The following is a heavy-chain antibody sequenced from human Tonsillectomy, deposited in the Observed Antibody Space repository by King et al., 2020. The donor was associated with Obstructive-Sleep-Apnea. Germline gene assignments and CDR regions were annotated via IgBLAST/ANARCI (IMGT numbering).Heavy chain of an antibody. CDR2: INPNSGGT. CDR3: ASYGTVGAIGYFDY. D-gene: IGHD1-26*01. Sequence: QLVQSGAEVKKPGASVKVSCKASGYTFTNYYMHWVRQAPGQGLEWMGWINPNSGGTNYAQKFQGRVTMTRDTSISTAYMELSRLSSDDMAVYYCASYGTVGAIGYFDYWGQGTLVTVSS. J-gene: IGHJ4*02. CDR1: GYTFTNYY. V-gene: IGHV1-2*02.